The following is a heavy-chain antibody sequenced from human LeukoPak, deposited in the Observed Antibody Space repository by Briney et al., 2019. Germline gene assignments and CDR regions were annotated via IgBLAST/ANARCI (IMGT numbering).Heavy chain of an antibody. J-gene: IGHJ4*01. CDR3: AKSRCSITGCFMVGY. D-gene: IGHD2-2*01. Sequence: GGSLRLSCAASGFTFSSYAMSWVRQAPGKGLEWVSAISGSGGSTYYADSVKGRFTISRDNSKNMLYLQMNSLRAEDTALYYCAKSRCSITGCFMVGYWGQGTLVTVSS. CDR2: ISGSGGST. CDR1: GFTFSSYA. V-gene: IGHV3-23*01.